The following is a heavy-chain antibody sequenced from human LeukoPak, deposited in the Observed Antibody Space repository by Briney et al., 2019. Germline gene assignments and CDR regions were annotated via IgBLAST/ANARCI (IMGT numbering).Heavy chain of an antibody. J-gene: IGHJ4*02. D-gene: IGHD1-26*01. V-gene: IGHV1-2*02. CDR3: LRFRLGTTTLEKDDY. CDR2: INPINGGT. CDR1: VYTFTDYH. Sequence: ASVKVSCKASVYTFTDYHMHWVRQAPGQGLDWMGWINPINGGTRYAQKFQGRVTMTRDTSISTAYMDLSSLRSDDAAVYYCLRFRLGTTTLEKDDYWGQGTLVTVSS.